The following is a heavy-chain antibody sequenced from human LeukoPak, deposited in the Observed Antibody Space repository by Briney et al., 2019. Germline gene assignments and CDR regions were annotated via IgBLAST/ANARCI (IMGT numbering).Heavy chain of an antibody. CDR2: ISYDGSNK. CDR3: AREAPYSSSWGNFDY. J-gene: IGHJ4*02. CDR1: GFTFSSYA. V-gene: IGHV3-30-3*01. D-gene: IGHD6-13*01. Sequence: GGSLRLSCAASGFTFSSYAMHWVRQAPGKGLEWVAVISYDGSNKYYADSVKGRFTISRDNSKNTLYLQMNSLRAEDTAVYYCAREAPYSSSWGNFDYWGQGTLVTVSS.